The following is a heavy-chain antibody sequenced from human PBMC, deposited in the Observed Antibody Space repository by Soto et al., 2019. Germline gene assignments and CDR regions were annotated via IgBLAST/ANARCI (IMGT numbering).Heavy chain of an antibody. CDR2: IYYSGST. D-gene: IGHD6-19*01. Sequence: SEILSLTCTVSGDSIASNSYFWAWIRQPPGKGLEWIGYIYYSGSTNYNPSLKSRVTISVDTSKNQFSLKLSSVTAADTAVYYCARFYSSGLDYWGQGTLVTVSS. V-gene: IGHV4-61*05. CDR3: ARFYSSGLDY. J-gene: IGHJ4*02. CDR1: GDSIASNSYF.